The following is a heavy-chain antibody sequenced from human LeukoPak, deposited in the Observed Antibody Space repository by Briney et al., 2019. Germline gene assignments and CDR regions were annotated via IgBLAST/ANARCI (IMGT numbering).Heavy chain of an antibody. CDR3: VKETSATVIILYYFDY. Sequence: GGSLRLSCAASGFTFSSYAMSWVRQAPGKGLEWVSAISGSGGSTYYADSVKGRFTISRDNSKNTLYLQMNSLRAEDTAVYYCVKETSATVIILYYFDYWGQGTLVTVSS. J-gene: IGHJ4*02. CDR2: ISGSGGST. V-gene: IGHV3-23*01. CDR1: GFTFSSYA. D-gene: IGHD4-17*01.